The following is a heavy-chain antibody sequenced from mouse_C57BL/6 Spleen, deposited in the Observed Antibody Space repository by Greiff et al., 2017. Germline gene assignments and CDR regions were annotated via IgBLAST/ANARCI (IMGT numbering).Heavy chain of an antibody. CDR3: AKKELLLRYFDV. J-gene: IGHJ1*03. CDR2: ISSGSSTI. CDR1: GFTFSDYG. Sequence: EVKLVESGGGLVKPGGSLKLSCAASGFTFSDYGMHWVRQAPEKGLEWVAYISSGSSTIYYADTVKGRFTISRDNAKNTLFLQMTSLRSEDTAMYYCAKKELLLRYFDVWGTGTTGTVSS. V-gene: IGHV5-17*01. D-gene: IGHD1-1*01.